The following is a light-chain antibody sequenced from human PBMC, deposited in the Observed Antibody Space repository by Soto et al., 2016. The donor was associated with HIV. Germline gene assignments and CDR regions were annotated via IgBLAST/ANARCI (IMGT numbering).Light chain of an antibody. V-gene: IGKV1-39*01. CDR1: QSISNF. Sequence: DIQMTQSPSSLSASVGDRVTITCRASQSISNFLNWYQQKPGKAPKLLIYAASSLQGGVPSRFSGSGSGTDFTLTISSLQPEDFATYFCQQSYSTPYTFGLGTKLQIK. CDR2: AAS. J-gene: IGKJ2*01. CDR3: QQSYSTPYT.